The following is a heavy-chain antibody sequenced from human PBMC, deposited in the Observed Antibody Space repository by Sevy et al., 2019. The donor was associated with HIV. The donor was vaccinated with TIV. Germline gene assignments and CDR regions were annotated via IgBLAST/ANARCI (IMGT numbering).Heavy chain of an antibody. Sequence: ASVKVSCKVSGYTLTEFSMHWVRQAPGKGLEWMGTFDPEDGETIYAQKFQGRVTMTEDTSTDTASMELSSLRSEDTAVYYCATTKDYYDSSGYPIDYWGQGTLVTVSS. CDR1: GYTLTEFS. D-gene: IGHD3-22*01. CDR2: FDPEDGET. V-gene: IGHV1-24*01. J-gene: IGHJ4*02. CDR3: ATTKDYYDSSGYPIDY.